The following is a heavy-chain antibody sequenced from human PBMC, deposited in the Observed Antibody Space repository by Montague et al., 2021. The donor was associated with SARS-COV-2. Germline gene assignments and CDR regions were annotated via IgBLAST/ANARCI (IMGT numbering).Heavy chain of an antibody. CDR2: ISYDGSIQ. CDR1: GFSFNNFA. CDR3: AKDATIFWFGSGRGTFDN. D-gene: IGHD3-10*01. Sequence: SLRLSCAASGFSFNNFAMHWVRQAPGQGLEWVAVISYDGSIQYYADSVKGRFAISRDWSKNTLYLQMSSLRPEDTAVYYCAKDATIFWFGSGRGTFDNWGRGTLVAVSS. J-gene: IGHJ4*02. V-gene: IGHV3-30*18.